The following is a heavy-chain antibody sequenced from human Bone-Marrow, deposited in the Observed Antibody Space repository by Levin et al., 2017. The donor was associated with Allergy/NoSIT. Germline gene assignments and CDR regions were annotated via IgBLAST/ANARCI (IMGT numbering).Heavy chain of an antibody. V-gene: IGHV4-39*02. D-gene: IGHD3-16*01. CDR2: LYYSGSN. Sequence: SQTLSLTCTVSGGSISSSNYYWGWIRHPPGKGPEWIGSLYYSGSNYYNPSLKSRVTIPVDTSKKQVSLNLSSVTAADTAVYYCARDVMVSFGGISVAGVFDFWGQGTMVSVSS. J-gene: IGHJ3*01. CDR1: GGSISSSNYY. CDR3: ARDVMVSFGGISVAGVFDF.